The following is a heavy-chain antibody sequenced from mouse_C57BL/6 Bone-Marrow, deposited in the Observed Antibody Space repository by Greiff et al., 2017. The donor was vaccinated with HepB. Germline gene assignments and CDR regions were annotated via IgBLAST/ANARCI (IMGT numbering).Heavy chain of an antibody. CDR1: GFTFSDFY. CDR2: SRNKANDYTT. V-gene: IGHV7-1*01. Sequence: EVKVVESGGGLVQSGRSLRLSCATSGFTFSDFYMEWVRQAPGKGLEWIAASRNKANDYTTEYSASVKGRFTISRDNAKNTLFLQMTSLRSEDTAMYYCARDVWGTGTTVTVSS. J-gene: IGHJ1*03. CDR3: ARDV.